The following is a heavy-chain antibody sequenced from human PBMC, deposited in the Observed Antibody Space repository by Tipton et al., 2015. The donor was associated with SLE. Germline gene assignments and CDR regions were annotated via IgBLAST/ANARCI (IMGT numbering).Heavy chain of an antibody. CDR1: GFIFSSYA. Sequence: SLRLSCAASGFIFSSYAMSWVRQAPGKGLEWVSGINNNGAYTNYADSVKGRFTMSRDNFKKTVYLQMSSLRAEDTAVYYCAKEVMLRSLDLWGRGILVSVPS. V-gene: IGHV3-23*01. CDR3: AKEVMLRSLDL. D-gene: IGHD3-16*01. CDR2: INNNGAYT. J-gene: IGHJ2*01.